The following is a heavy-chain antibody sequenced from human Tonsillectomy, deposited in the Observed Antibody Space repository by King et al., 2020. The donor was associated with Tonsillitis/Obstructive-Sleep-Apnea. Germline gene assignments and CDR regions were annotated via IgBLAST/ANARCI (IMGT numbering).Heavy chain of an antibody. D-gene: IGHD6-19*01. V-gene: IGHV1-69*09. J-gene: IGHJ3*02. CDR1: GGTFSSYA. Sequence: QLVQSGAEVKKPGSSVKVSCKASGGTFSSYAISWVRQAPGQGLEWMGRIIPILGIANYAQKFQGRVTITADKSTSTAYMELSSLRSEDPAVYYCASSPVVAGRGDGFDIWGQGTMVTVSS. CDR2: IIPILGIA. CDR3: ASSPVVAGRGDGFDI.